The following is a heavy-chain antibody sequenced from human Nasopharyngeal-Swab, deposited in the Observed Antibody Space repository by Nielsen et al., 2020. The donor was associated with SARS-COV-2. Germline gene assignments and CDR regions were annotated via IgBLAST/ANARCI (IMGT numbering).Heavy chain of an antibody. CDR2: INPNSGGT. CDR3: ARAPEMATIMGDF. D-gene: IGHD5-24*01. J-gene: IGHJ4*02. V-gene: IGHV1-2*02. Sequence: WVRRAPGQGLEWMGWINPNSGGTNYAQKFQGRVTMTRDTSINTAYMELSRLRSDDTAVYYCARAPEMATIMGDFWGQGTQVTVSS.